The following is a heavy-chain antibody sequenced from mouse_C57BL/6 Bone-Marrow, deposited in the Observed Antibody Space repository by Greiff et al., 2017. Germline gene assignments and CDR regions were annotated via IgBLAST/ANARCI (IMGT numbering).Heavy chain of an antibody. V-gene: IGHV1-80*01. Sequence: QVQLQQSGAELVKPGASVKISCKASGYAFSSYWMNWVKQRPGKGLEWIGQIYPGDGDTNYNGKFKGKATLTADKSSSTAYMQLSSLTSEDSAVYFCASAQAVYAMDYWGQGTSVTVSS. CDR3: ASAQAVYAMDY. D-gene: IGHD3-2*02. J-gene: IGHJ4*01. CDR1: GYAFSSYW. CDR2: IYPGDGDT.